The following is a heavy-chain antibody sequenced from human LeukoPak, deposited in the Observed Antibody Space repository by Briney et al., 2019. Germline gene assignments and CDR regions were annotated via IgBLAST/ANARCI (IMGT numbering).Heavy chain of an antibody. V-gene: IGHV1-2*02. CDR1: GYTFTGDY. D-gene: IGHD6-19*01. CDR3: ARDSIYSSGPFPLLYGMDV. J-gene: IGHJ6*02. Sequence: ASVKVSSKASGYTFTGDYMRWVRHAPGQRLEWMGWINPNSGGTNYAQKFQGRVTMTRDTSISTAYMELSRLRSDDTAVYYCARDSIYSSGPFPLLYGMDVWGQGTTVTVSS. CDR2: INPNSGGT.